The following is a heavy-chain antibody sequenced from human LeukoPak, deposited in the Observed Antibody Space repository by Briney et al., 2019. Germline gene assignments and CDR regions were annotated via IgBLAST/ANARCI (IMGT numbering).Heavy chain of an antibody. J-gene: IGHJ3*02. CDR3: ARDYYVSSAQPREDAFDI. CDR1: GYTFTGYY. V-gene: IGHV1-2*02. D-gene: IGHD3-22*01. CDR2: INPNSGGT. Sequence: GASVKVSCKASGYTFTGYYMHWVRQAPGQGLEWMGWINPNSGGTNYAQKFQGRVTMTRDTSISTAYMELSRLRSDDTAVYYCARDYYVSSAQPREDAFDIWGQGTVVTVSS.